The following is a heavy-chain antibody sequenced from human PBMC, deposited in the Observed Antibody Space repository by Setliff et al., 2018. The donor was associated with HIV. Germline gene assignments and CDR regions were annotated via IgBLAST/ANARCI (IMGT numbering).Heavy chain of an antibody. CDR2: IYYSGTT. Sequence: PSETLSLTCTVSGVSISSYYWSWIRQPPGKGLEWIGYIYYSGTTNYNPSLKSRVTISVDTSKNQFSLKLSSVTAADTAVYYCARLLGTYFDPWGQGTLGTV. D-gene: IGHD3-16*01. CDR1: GVSISSYY. V-gene: IGHV4-59*08. J-gene: IGHJ5*02. CDR3: ARLLGTYFDP.